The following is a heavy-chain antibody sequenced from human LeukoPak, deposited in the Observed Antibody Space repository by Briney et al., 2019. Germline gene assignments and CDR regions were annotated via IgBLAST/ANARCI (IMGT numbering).Heavy chain of an antibody. CDR3: AKAFRRGYYYYYMDA. CDR1: GFTFSSYG. D-gene: IGHD3-10*01. V-gene: IGHV3-33*06. J-gene: IGHJ6*03. CDR2: IWYDGSNK. Sequence: GGSLRLSCAASGFTFSSYGMHWVRQAPGKGLEWVAVIWYDGSNKYYADSVKGRFTISRDNSKNTLYLQMNSLRAEDTAVYYCAKAFRRGYYYYYMDAWGKGTTVTVSS.